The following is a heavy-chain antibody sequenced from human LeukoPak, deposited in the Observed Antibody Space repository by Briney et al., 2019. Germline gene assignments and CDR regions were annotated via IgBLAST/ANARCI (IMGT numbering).Heavy chain of an antibody. CDR3: ARGFLGGYSYANLYYFDY. Sequence: SETLSLTCAVYGGSFSGYYWSWIRQPPGKGLEWIGEINHSGSTNYNPSLKSRVTISVDTSKNQFSLKLSSVTAADTAVYYCARGFLGGYSYANLYYFDYWGQGTLVTVSS. J-gene: IGHJ4*02. D-gene: IGHD5-18*01. CDR2: INHSGST. V-gene: IGHV4-34*01. CDR1: GGSFSGYY.